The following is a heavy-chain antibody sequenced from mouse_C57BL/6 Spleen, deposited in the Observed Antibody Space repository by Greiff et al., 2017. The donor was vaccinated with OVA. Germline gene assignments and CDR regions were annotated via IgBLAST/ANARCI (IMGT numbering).Heavy chain of an antibody. V-gene: IGHV14-2*01. J-gene: IGHJ2*01. D-gene: IGHD2-2*01. Sequence: EVQLQQSGAELVKPGASVKLSCTASGFNIKDYYMHWVKQRTEQGLEWIGRIDPEDGETKYDPKFTGTATITADTSSNTAYLQLSILTSEDTAVYYGARSSTMVTTDYFDYWGQGTTLTVSS. CDR3: ARSSTMVTTDYFDY. CDR2: IDPEDGET. CDR1: GFNIKDYY.